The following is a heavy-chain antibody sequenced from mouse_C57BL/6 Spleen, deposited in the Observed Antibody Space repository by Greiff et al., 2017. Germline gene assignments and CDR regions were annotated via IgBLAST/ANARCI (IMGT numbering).Heavy chain of an antibody. D-gene: IGHD2-1*01. CDR2: IDPSDSET. CDR1: GYTFTSYW. Sequence: VQLQQSGAELVRPGSSVKLSCKASGYTFTSYWMHWVKQRPIQGLEWIGNIDPSDSETHYNQKFKDKATLTVDKSSSTAYMQLSSLTSEDSAVYYCAREDYYGNYEFAYWGQGTLVTVSA. V-gene: IGHV1-52*01. J-gene: IGHJ3*01. CDR3: AREDYYGNYEFAY.